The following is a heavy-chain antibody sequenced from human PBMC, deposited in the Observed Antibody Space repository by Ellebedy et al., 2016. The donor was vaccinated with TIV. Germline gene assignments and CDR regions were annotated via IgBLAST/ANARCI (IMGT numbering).Heavy chain of an antibody. CDR3: AKDDYDTTGYYYAY. CDR2: ITWDGGNT. Sequence: GESLKISCPASGFTFGDSTMHWVRQAPGKGLEWVSLITWDGGNTDYADSVKGRFTISRDNRKNSLYLQMNNLRTEDTALYYCAKDDYDTTGYYYAYWGQGALVTVSS. D-gene: IGHD3-22*01. V-gene: IGHV3-43*01. J-gene: IGHJ4*02. CDR1: GFTFGDST.